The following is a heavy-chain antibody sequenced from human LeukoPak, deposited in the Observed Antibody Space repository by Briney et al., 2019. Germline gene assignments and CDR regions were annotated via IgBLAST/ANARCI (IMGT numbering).Heavy chain of an antibody. Sequence: GGSLRLSCAASGFTFSNYWMSWARQAQGKGLEGVANIKFDGSEKYYTDSVRGRFTVSRDNAKKSLHLEMSRLRAEDTAVYYCARDGYFFAMDVWGQGTTVTVSS. J-gene: IGHJ6*02. D-gene: IGHD2-2*03. CDR2: IKFDGSEK. CDR1: GFTFSNYW. CDR3: ARDGYFFAMDV. V-gene: IGHV3-7*03.